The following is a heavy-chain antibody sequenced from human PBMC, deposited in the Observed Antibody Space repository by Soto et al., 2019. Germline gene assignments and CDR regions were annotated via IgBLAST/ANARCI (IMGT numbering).Heavy chain of an antibody. Sequence: GGSLRLSCAASGFTFSSYSMNWVRQAPGKGLEWVSYISSSSSTLYYADSVKGRFTISRDNAKNSLYLQMNSLRDEDTAVYYCARDLYYYDSRRGTLGYWGQGTLVTVSS. V-gene: IGHV3-48*02. CDR1: GFTFSSYS. J-gene: IGHJ4*02. CDR2: ISSSSSTL. CDR3: ARDLYYYDSRRGTLGY. D-gene: IGHD3-22*01.